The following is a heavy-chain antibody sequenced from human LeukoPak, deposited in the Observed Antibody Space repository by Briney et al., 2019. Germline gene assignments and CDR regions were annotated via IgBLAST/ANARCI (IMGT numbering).Heavy chain of an antibody. V-gene: IGHV6-1*01. J-gene: IGHJ4*02. CDR3: AKDLLDYYYDSSGYPNFDY. D-gene: IGHD3-22*01. CDR1: GDSVSSNSAA. CDR2: TYYRSKWYN. Sequence: SQTLSLTCAISGDSVSSNSAAWNWIRQSPSRGLEWLGRTYYRSKWYNDYAVSVKSRITINPDTSKNQFSLQLNSVTPEDTAVYYCAKDLLDYYYDSSGYPNFDYWGQGTLVTVSS.